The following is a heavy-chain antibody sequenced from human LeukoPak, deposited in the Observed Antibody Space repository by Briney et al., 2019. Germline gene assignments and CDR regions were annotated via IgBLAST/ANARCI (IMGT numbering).Heavy chain of an antibody. V-gene: IGHV3-23*01. Sequence: SGGSLRLSCAASGFTFSSYAMSWVRQAPGKGLEWVSAISGSGGSTYYADSVKGRFTIPRDNSKNTLYLQMNSLRAEDTAVYYCAKVTEWVPAAPLDYWGQGTLVTVSS. D-gene: IGHD2-2*01. J-gene: IGHJ4*02. CDR2: ISGSGGST. CDR3: AKVTEWVPAAPLDY. CDR1: GFTFSSYA.